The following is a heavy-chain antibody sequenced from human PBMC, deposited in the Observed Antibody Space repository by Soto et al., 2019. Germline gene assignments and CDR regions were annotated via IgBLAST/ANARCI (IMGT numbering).Heavy chain of an antibody. CDR2: INPNSGGT. D-gene: IGHD3-22*01. CDR1: GYTFTGYY. Sequence: GASVKVSCKASGYTFTGYYMHCVLQAPGQWLEWMGWINPNSGGTNYAQKFQGRVTMTRDTSISTAYMELSRLRSDDTAVYYCARGDSSGYCFDYWGQGTLVTVSS. V-gene: IGHV1-2*02. CDR3: ARGDSSGYCFDY. J-gene: IGHJ4*02.